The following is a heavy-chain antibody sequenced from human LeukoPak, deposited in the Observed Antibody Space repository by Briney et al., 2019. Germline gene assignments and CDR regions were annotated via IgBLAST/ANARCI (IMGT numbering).Heavy chain of an antibody. V-gene: IGHV5-51*01. Sequence: GESLKISCQGSGYSFSDYWIGWVRQMPGKGLEWMGIIYPGDSDTRYSPSFQGQVTISADKSISTAYLQWSSLKASDTAMYYCARQVIQLWEIDYWGQGTLVTVSS. CDR1: GYSFSDYW. D-gene: IGHD5-18*01. CDR2: IYPGDSDT. CDR3: ARQVIQLWEIDY. J-gene: IGHJ4*02.